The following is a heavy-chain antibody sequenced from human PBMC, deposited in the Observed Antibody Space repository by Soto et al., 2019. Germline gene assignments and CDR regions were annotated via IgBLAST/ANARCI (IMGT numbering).Heavy chain of an antibody. Sequence: QVQLVESGGGVVQPGRSLRVSCAASGFTFSTYAMHWVRQAPGKGLEWVALISYDGKIKNYADSVKGRFTISRDDSKNTLYLQMNSLRTEDTAVYYCARDEGRYYWSPGDYWGQGTLVTVSS. V-gene: IGHV3-30*04. D-gene: IGHD3-9*01. CDR2: ISYDGKIK. CDR3: ARDEGRYYWSPGDY. CDR1: GFTFSTYA. J-gene: IGHJ4*02.